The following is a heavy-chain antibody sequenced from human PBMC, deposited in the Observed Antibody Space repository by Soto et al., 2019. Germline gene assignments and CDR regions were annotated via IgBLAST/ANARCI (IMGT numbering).Heavy chain of an antibody. CDR1: GYTFSSYG. Sequence: QAQLVQSGAEVKKPGASVKVSCRASGYTFSSYGYAWVRQVPGQGLEWMGWISAYNGDTNYAQKFQDRVTLTTDTSTTRAYMEVRNLGSDYTAVYYCARSGAYCTSLTCLFDSFWGLGTLVTVSS. CDR2: ISAYNGDT. J-gene: IGHJ4*02. V-gene: IGHV1-18*01. CDR3: ARSGAYCTSLTCLFDSF. D-gene: IGHD2-8*01.